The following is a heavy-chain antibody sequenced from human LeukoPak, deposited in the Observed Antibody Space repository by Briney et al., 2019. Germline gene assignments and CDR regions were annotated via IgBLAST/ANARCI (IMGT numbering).Heavy chain of an antibody. CDR3: AKDQGIAVAGTDDAFDI. D-gene: IGHD6-19*01. Sequence: PGRSLRPSCGASGFTFSNYGMHWVRQAPGKGLEWVAVIAYDGSNEYYAEFVKGRFTISRDNSKNTLYLQMYSLRAEDTAVYFCAKDQGIAVAGTDDAFDIWGQGTRVTVSS. J-gene: IGHJ3*02. CDR1: GFTFSNYG. V-gene: IGHV3-30*18. CDR2: IAYDGSNE.